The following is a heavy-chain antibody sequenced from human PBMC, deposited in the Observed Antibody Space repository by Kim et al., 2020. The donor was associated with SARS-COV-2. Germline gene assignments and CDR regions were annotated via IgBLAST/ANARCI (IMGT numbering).Heavy chain of an antibody. Sequence: SETLSLTCTVSGASISSYSYYWGWIRQPPGMGLEWIGSIYYTGSPYNNASLKSRVTMSVDTSMNEFSLKMTSVTAADTAVYFCARQRRISLVPGVLAVAMDVWGQGTTVTVSS. J-gene: IGHJ6*02. D-gene: IGHD3-10*01. CDR1: GASISSYSYY. CDR3: ARQRRISLVPGVLAVAMDV. V-gene: IGHV4-39*01. CDR2: IYYTGSP.